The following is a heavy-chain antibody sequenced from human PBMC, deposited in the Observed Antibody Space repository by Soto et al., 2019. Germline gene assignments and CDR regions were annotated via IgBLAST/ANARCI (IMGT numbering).Heavy chain of an antibody. V-gene: IGHV1-3*01. J-gene: IGHJ6*03. Sequence: ASVKVSCKASGYTFTSYAMHWVRQAPGQRLEWMGWINAGNGNTKYSQKFQGRVTITRDTSASTAYMELSSLRSEDTAVYYCAIALQYTAMVYYYYYMDVWGKGTTVTVSS. D-gene: IGHD5-18*01. CDR1: GYTFTSYA. CDR2: INAGNGNT. CDR3: AIALQYTAMVYYYYYMDV.